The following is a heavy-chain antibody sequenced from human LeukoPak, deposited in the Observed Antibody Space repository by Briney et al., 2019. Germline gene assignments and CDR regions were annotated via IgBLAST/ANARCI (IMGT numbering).Heavy chain of an antibody. V-gene: IGHV3-7*01. D-gene: IGHD6-13*01. J-gene: IGHJ4*02. CDR2: IYQDGRAK. CDR1: GFTFSSQL. Sequence: GGSLRLSCAASGFTFSSQLMTWVRQAPGKGLEWVANIYQDGRAKYYACSVRGRFTISRNNAKNSPHLQMASLRGEDTGVYYCASERPSSSWYDYWGQGTLVSVSS. CDR3: ASERPSSSWYDY.